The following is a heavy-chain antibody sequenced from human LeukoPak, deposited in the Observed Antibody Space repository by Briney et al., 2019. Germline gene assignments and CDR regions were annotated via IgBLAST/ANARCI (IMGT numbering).Heavy chain of an antibody. CDR1: GYTFTSSG. Sequence: ASVKVSCKASGYTFTSSGISWVRQAPGQGLEWMGWISAYNGNTNYAQKLQGRVTMTTDTSTSTAYMELRSLRSDDTAVYYCARVEDLYYDILTGYQGPNWFDPWGQGTLVTVSS. V-gene: IGHV1-18*01. D-gene: IGHD3-9*01. CDR2: ISAYNGNT. J-gene: IGHJ5*02. CDR3: ARVEDLYYDILTGYQGPNWFDP.